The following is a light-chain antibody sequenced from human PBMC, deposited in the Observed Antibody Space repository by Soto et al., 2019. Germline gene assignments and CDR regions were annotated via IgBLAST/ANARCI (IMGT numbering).Light chain of an antibody. V-gene: IGKV1-5*01. CDR2: DAS. CDR3: QQYKSYFRT. J-gene: IGKJ1*01. Sequence: DIQMTQSPSTLSASVGDRVSITCRASQSISTWLAWYQQKLGIAPKLLIYDASTLERGVPSRFSGSGSGTEFTLTITGLQPDDFATYYCQQYKSYFRTFGQGTKVEIK. CDR1: QSISTW.